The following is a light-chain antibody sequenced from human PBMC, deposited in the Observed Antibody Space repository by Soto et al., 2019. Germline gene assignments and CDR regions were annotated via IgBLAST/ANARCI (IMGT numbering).Light chain of an antibody. Sequence: EIVLTQSPCTPSLSPGERATLACRASQSVSSSYLAWYQQKPGQAPRLLIYGASSRATGIPDRFSGSGSWTDFTVTISRLEPEDFAVYYCQQYGSSPFTFGGETKVEIK. CDR1: QSVSSSY. CDR3: QQYGSSPFT. J-gene: IGKJ4*01. V-gene: IGKV3-20*01. CDR2: GAS.